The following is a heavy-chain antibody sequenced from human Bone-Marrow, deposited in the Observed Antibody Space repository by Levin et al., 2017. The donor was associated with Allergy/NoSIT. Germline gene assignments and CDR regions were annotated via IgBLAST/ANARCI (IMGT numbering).Heavy chain of an antibody. V-gene: IGHV5-51*01. CDR2: IYPGDSET. Sequence: GESLKISCQGLGYKFSNKWIGWVRHRPGRGLEWLGMIYPGDSETRYSPSFRGQVTISVDKSINTAYLHWRGLSDSDSGTYYCARHYEGCGANCFRELDYWGQGSLVTVSS. CDR1: GYKFSNKW. CDR3: ARHYEGCGANCFRELDY. J-gene: IGHJ4*02. D-gene: IGHD4/OR15-4a*01.